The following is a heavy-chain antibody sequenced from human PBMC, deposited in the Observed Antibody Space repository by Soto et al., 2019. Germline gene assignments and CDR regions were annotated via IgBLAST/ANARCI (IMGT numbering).Heavy chain of an antibody. CDR3: ARDAYSSSAPLDY. J-gene: IGHJ4*02. V-gene: IGHV1-18*01. Sequence: QLVQSGAEVKRPGASVRVSCKASGFKFSDYGISWVRQAPGQGLEWMGWISPYNHNTNYAQTFQGRVTMTTDTSAGIVYMELWRLRSDDTALYYCARDAYSSSAPLDYWGQGTLVTVSS. CDR1: GFKFSDYG. D-gene: IGHD6-6*01. CDR2: ISPYNHNT.